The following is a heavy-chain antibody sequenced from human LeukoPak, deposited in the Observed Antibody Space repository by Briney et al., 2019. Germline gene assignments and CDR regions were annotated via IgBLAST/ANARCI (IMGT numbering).Heavy chain of an antibody. CDR1: GFTFSSYE. Sequence: SGGSLRLSCAASGFTFSSYEMNWVRQAPGKGLEWVSYISSSGSTIYYADSVKGRLTISRDNAKNSLYLQMNSLRAEDTAVYYCARDQYSSFDYWGQGTLVTVSS. J-gene: IGHJ4*02. CDR2: ISSSGSTI. D-gene: IGHD2-21*01. V-gene: IGHV3-48*03. CDR3: ARDQYSSFDY.